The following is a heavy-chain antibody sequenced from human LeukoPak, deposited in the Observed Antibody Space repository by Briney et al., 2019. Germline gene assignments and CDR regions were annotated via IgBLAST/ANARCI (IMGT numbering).Heavy chain of an antibody. D-gene: IGHD1/OR15-1a*01. CDR2: ISSSSSYI. V-gene: IGHV3-21*01. CDR1: GFRFSDYT. J-gene: IGHJ4*02. Sequence: GGTLRLSCAASGFRFSDYTMNWVRQAPGKGLEWISSISSSSSYIYFANSVRGRFTISRDNAKNSLYLQMHSLRAEDTAVYSCAKDSPSRTATTEVPVDYWGQGTLVPVSS. CDR3: AKDSPSRTATTEVPVDY.